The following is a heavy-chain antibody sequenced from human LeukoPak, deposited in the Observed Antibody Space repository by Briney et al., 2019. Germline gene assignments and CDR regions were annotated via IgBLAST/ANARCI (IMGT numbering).Heavy chain of an antibody. D-gene: IGHD3-9*01. CDR3: AREPLYDILTGYRRGAFDI. V-gene: IGHV1-8*01. CDR1: GYTFTSYD. CDR2: MNPNSGNT. J-gene: IGHJ3*02. Sequence: ASVKVSCKASGYTFTSYDINWVRQATGQGLEWMGWMNPNSGNTGYAQKFQGRVTMTRNTSISTAYMELSSLRSEDTAVYYCAREPLYDILTGYRRGAFDIWGQGTMVTVSS.